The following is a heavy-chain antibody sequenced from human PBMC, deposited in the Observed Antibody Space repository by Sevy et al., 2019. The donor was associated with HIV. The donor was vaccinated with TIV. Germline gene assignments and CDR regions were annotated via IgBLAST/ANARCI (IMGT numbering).Heavy chain of an antibody. CDR3: ARRGFDSSGYPQYYFDY. D-gene: IGHD3-22*01. CDR1: GYRFISYW. V-gene: IGHV5-51*01. Sequence: GESLKISCKGSGYRFISYWIGWERQMPGKGLEWMGIIYPGDSDIRYSPSFQGQVTISADKSISTAYLQWSSLQASDTAMYFCARRGFDSSGYPQYYFDYWGQGTLVTVSS. CDR2: IYPGDSDI. J-gene: IGHJ4*01.